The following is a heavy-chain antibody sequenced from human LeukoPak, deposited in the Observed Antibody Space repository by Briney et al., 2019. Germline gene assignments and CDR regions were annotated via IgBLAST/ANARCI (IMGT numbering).Heavy chain of an antibody. V-gene: IGHV1-2*02. Sequence: GASVKVSCKASGYIFTGYYIHWVRQAPGQGPEWMGWINPNSGGTNYAQKFQGRVTMTRDTSISTVYMEVSRLRSDDTAVYYCARQGPQYYYYGMDVWGQGTTVIVSS. CDR2: INPNSGGT. CDR3: ARQGPQYYYYGMDV. J-gene: IGHJ6*02. CDR1: GYIFTGYY.